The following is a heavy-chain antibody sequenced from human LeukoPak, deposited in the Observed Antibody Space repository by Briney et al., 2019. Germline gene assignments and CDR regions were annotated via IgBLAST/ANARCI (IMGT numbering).Heavy chain of an antibody. CDR1: GGSISSYY. CDR3: ARETSSGWYDY. V-gene: IGHV4-4*07. CDR2: IYTSGST. J-gene: IGHJ4*02. Sequence: SETLSLTCTVSGGSISSYYWSWIRQPAGKGLEWIGRIYTSGSTNYNPSLKSRVTISVDKSKNQFSLKLSSVTAADTDVYYCARETSSGWYDYWGQGTLVTVSS. D-gene: IGHD6-19*01.